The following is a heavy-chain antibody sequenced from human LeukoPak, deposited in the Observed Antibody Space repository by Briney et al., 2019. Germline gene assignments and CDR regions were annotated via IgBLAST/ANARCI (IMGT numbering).Heavy chain of an antibody. CDR2: IYYSGRI. D-gene: IGHD1-26*01. CDR3: AKTRSGTYYGDSFDV. CDR1: GDSISRSDW. V-gene: IGHV4-28*05. J-gene: IGHJ3*01. Sequence: PSDALSLTCAVSGDSISRSDWWAWIRQPPGKGLERLGNIYYSGRIYHNPSLQTRVIMSVDSSTNQFSLRLDSVTAADTAVYYCAKTRSGTYYGDSFDVWGQGKLVIVSS.